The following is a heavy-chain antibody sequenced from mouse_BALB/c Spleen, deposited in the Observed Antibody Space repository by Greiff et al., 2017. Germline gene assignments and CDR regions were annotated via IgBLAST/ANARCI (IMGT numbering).Heavy chain of an antibody. CDR1: GYTFTSYY. D-gene: IGHD1-1*01. CDR3: TTPLNYYGSSYFAY. V-gene: IGHV1S16*01. J-gene: IGHJ3*01. Sequence: VKLQESGAELVKPGASVKLSCKASGYTFTSYYMYWVKQRPGQGLEWIGEINPSNGGTNFNEKFKSKATLTVDKSSSTAYMQLSSLTSEDSAVYYCTTPLNYYGSSYFAYWGQGTLVTVSA. CDR2: INPSNGGT.